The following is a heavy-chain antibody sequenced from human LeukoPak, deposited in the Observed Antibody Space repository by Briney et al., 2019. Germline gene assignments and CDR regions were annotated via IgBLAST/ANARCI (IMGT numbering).Heavy chain of an antibody. CDR2: ISDSGST. D-gene: IGHD4-17*01. CDR3: ARRTVTTTERFNWFDP. CDR1: GGSISSNGYY. J-gene: IGHJ5*02. V-gene: IGHV4-39*01. Sequence: SETLSLTCVVSGGSISSNGYYWGWIRQPPGKGLEWIGSISDSGSTFYNPSLKSRVTISEDTSKNQFSLKLSSVFATDTAVYYCARRTVTTTERFNWFDPWGQGTLVTVSS.